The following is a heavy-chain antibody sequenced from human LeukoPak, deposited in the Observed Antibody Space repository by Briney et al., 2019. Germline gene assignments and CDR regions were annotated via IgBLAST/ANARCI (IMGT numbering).Heavy chain of an antibody. Sequence: PSETLPLTCSVSGASISSSYLSWLRPPPGKGLEWIAHIYNRDTNYNPSLQSRVTISLDTSKNQFSLKLTSVTAADTAVYYCAKNGRTWPSWGRGTLVTVSS. CDR1: GASISSSY. V-gene: IGHV4-59*03. CDR3: AKNGRTWPS. J-gene: IGHJ5*02. D-gene: IGHD2-8*01. CDR2: IYNRDT.